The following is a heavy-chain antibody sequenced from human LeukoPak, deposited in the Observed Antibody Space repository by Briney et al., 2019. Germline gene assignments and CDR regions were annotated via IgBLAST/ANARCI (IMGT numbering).Heavy chain of an antibody. CDR2: IYHSGST. J-gene: IGHJ4*02. V-gene: IGHV4-4*02. Sequence: SETLSLTCAVSGGSISSSNWGSWVRQPPGKGLEWIGAIYHSGSTNYNPSLKSRVTLSVDNSKNQFSLKLSSVTAADPAVYYCATTHQPRGYRWAGSLDYWGQGTLVTVSS. D-gene: IGHD5-18*01. CDR1: GGSISSSNW. CDR3: ATTHQPRGYRWAGSLDY.